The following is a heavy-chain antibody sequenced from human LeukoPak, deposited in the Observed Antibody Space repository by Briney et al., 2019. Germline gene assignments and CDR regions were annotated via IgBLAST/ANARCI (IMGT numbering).Heavy chain of an antibody. J-gene: IGHJ4*02. CDR3: ARGYRDYYDSSGYWMPFDY. CDR1: GGSFSGYY. Sequence: PSETLSLTCAVYGGSFSGYYWSWIRQPPGKGLEWIGEINHSGSTNYNPSLKSRVTISVDTSKNQFSLKLSSVTAADTAVYYCARGYRDYYDSSGYWMPFDYWGQGTLVTVSS. D-gene: IGHD3-22*01. V-gene: IGHV4-34*01. CDR2: INHSGST.